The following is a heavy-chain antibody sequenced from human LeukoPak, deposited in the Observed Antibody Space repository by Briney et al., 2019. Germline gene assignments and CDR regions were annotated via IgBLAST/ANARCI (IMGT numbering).Heavy chain of an antibody. J-gene: IGHJ4*02. V-gene: IGHV3-23*01. D-gene: IGHD4-17*01. CDR1: GFTFSSYA. CDR2: ISGSGANT. Sequence: RGSQRLSCAASGFTFSSYAMSWVRQAPGKGLEWVAIISGSGANTYYADTVKGRVTISRDNYKSTSYLQMNSLRAEDTAVFFCAKSLTPVKRGKFDCWGQGTLVTVSS. CDR3: AKSLTPVKRGKFDC.